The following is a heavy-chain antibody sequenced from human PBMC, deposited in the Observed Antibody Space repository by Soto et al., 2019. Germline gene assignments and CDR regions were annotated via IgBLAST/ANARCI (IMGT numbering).Heavy chain of an antibody. CDR2: INHSGST. CDR1: GGSFSGYY. V-gene: IGHV4-34*01. Sequence: PSATLSLTCAVYGGSFSGYYWSWIRQPPGKGLEWIGEINHSGSTNYNPSLKSRVTISVDTSKNQFSLKLSSVTAADTAVYYCARGLGGSIVLMVYADPKLHYFDYWGQGTLVTVSS. D-gene: IGHD2-8*01. CDR3: ARGLGGSIVLMVYADPKLHYFDY. J-gene: IGHJ4*02.